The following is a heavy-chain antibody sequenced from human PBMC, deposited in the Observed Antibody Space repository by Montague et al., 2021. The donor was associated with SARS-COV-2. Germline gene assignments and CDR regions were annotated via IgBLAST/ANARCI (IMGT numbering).Heavy chain of an antibody. CDR2: TYYRSKWYN. Sequence: CAISGDSVSSNSAAWSWIRQSPSRGLEWLGRTYYRSKWYNDYAVSVKSRITTNPDTSKNQFSLQLNSVTPEDTAVYYCARDDPYCTNGVCYTGNWFDPWGQGTLVTVSS. V-gene: IGHV6-1*01. D-gene: IGHD2-8*01. CDR3: ARDDPYCTNGVCYTGNWFDP. J-gene: IGHJ5*02. CDR1: GDSVSSNSAA.